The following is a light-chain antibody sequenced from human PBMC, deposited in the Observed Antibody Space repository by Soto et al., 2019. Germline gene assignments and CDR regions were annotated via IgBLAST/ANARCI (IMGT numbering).Light chain of an antibody. Sequence: QSVLTQSPSASGTPGQGVTISCSGSSSNIGSNTVDWYQQFPGTAPKLLIYSNIKRPSGVPDRFSGSKSVTSASLAIRGPQSEDEAHYFCATWDGSLSAYVFGTGTKVTV. CDR3: ATWDGSLSAYV. CDR2: SNI. V-gene: IGLV1-44*01. CDR1: SSNIGSNT. J-gene: IGLJ1*01.